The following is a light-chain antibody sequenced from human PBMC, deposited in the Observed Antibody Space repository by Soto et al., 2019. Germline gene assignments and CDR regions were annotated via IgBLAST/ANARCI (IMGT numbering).Light chain of an antibody. V-gene: IGLV1-51*02. CDR1: SSNIGNNY. CDR2: ENN. CDR3: GTWDSSLSTWV. J-gene: IGLJ3*02. Sequence: QSVLTQPPSVSAAPGQKVTISCSGSSSNIGNNYISWYQQLPGTAPKLLIYENNKRPSGIPDRFSGSKSGTSATLGITGLQTGDEAHYYCGTWDSSLSTWVFGGGTKVTVL.